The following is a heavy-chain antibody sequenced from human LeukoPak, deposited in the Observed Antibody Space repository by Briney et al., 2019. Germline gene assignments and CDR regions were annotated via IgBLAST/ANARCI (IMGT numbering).Heavy chain of an antibody. Sequence: PGGSLRLSCAASGFTFSSYSMNWVRQAPGKGLEWVSYISSSSSTIYYADSVKGRFTISRDNAKNSLYLQMNSLRAEDTAVYYCARYTSMSAPGWFDSWGQGTLVTVSS. CDR3: ARYTSMSAPGWFDS. CDR1: GFTFSSYS. V-gene: IGHV3-48*01. J-gene: IGHJ5*01. D-gene: IGHD5-18*01. CDR2: ISSSSSTI.